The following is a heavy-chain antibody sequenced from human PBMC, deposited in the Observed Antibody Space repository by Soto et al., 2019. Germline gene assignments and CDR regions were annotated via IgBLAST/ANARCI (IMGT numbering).Heavy chain of an antibody. Sequence: QVQQVQSGAEVKKPGASVKVSCKASGYTFTDYYMHWVRQAPGQGLEWMGWINPASGGTTYAQRFQGRVTMTRDTSITTAYMEMNSLRSDDTAVYYCATDRDGDHWGQGTLVTVSS. J-gene: IGHJ4*02. CDR3: ATDRDGDH. CDR2: INPASGGT. D-gene: IGHD3-10*01. V-gene: IGHV1-2*02. CDR1: GYTFTDYY.